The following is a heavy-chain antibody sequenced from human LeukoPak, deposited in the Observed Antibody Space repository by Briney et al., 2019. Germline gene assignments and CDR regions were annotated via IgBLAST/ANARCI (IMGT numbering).Heavy chain of an antibody. CDR2: ISGGGGST. CDR1: GFTLSSYA. J-gene: IGHJ5*01. CDR3: AKDYSSSLTNWFDS. V-gene: IGHV3-23*01. D-gene: IGHD6-6*01. Sequence: PGGSLRLSCAASGFTLSSYAMSWVRQAPGKGLEWVSGISGGGGSTYYAGSVKGRFTISRDNSKNTLYLQMNSLRAEDTAVYYCAKDYSSSLTNWFDSWGQGTLVTVSS.